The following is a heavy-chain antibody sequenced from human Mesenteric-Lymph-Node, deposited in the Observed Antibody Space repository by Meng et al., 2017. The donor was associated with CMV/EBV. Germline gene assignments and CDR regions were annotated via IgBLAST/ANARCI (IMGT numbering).Heavy chain of an antibody. V-gene: IGHV3-66*03. J-gene: IGHJ4*02. CDR2: IYISGRT. Sequence: GESLKISCAASGFTVNSNYMTWVRQAPGKGLEWVSVIYISGRTYYADSVRGRFTISRDNSKNTLYLQMNSLRGEDTAVYYCARSLGATLPGYWGQGTLVTVSS. CDR1: GFTVNSNY. D-gene: IGHD1-26*01. CDR3: ARSLGATLPGY.